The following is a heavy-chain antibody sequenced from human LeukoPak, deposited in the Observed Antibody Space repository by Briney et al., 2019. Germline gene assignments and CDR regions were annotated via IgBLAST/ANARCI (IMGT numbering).Heavy chain of an antibody. CDR2: LDYSGST. Sequence: SETLSLTCTVTGDSISGSYCSWIRQSPGKELEWIGNLDYSGSTNYSPSLRSRVTISVDTSLNQCSLKLTSVTAADTAFYYCARLLGSSGYAGDWYFDLWGPGALVTVSS. D-gene: IGHD3-22*01. CDR1: GDSISGSY. CDR3: ARLLGSSGYAGDWYFDL. V-gene: IGHV4-59*01. J-gene: IGHJ2*01.